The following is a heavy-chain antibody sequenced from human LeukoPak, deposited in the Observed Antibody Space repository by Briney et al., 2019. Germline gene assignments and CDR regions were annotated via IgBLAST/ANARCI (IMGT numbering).Heavy chain of an antibody. D-gene: IGHD6-6*01. CDR2: IYYSGST. CDR1: GGSISSYN. CDR3: ARHRSYGSSSPFDY. J-gene: IGHJ4*02. V-gene: IGHV4-59*08. Sequence: SETLSLTCTVSGGSISSYNWSWISQPPGKGLEWIGYIYYSGSTNYNPSLKSRVTISADTSKNQFSLRLSSVTAADTAVYYCARHRSYGSSSPFDYWGQGTLVTVSS.